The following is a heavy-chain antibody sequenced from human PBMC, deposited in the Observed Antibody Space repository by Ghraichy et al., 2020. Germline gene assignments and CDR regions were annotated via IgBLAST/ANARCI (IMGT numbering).Heavy chain of an antibody. CDR3: ARDCRLPVNYGTPYYFDY. Sequence: GGSLRLSCAASGFTFSSYWMSWVRQAPGKGLEWVANIKQDGSEKYYVDSVKGRFTISRDNAKNSLYLQMNSLRAEDTAVYYCARDCRLPVNYGTPYYFDYWGQGTLVTVSS. CDR2: IKQDGSEK. J-gene: IGHJ4*02. V-gene: IGHV3-7*01. D-gene: IGHD3-10*01. CDR1: GFTFSSYW.